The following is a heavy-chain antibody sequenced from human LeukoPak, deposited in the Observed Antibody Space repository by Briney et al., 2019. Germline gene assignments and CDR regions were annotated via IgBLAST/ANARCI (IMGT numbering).Heavy chain of an antibody. V-gene: IGHV3-30*02. CDR1: GFIFSSYG. CDR2: IWYDGSNK. J-gene: IGHJ4*02. CDR3: AKENGYSSSWYNFDY. Sequence: PGGSLRLSCAASGFIFSSYGMHWVRQAPGKGLEWVAVIWYDGSNKYYADSVKGRFTISRDNSKNTLYLQMNSLRAEDTAVYYCAKENGYSSSWYNFDYWGQGTLVTVSS. D-gene: IGHD6-13*01.